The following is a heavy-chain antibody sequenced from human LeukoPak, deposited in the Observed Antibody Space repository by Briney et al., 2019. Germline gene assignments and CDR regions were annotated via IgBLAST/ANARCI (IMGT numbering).Heavy chain of an antibody. CDR2: IYTSGSTSGST. V-gene: IGHV4-61*02. J-gene: IGHJ5*02. CDR3: ARTRSTSRQPNWFDP. Sequence: SQTLSLTCTVSGGSISSGSYYWNWIRQPAGKGLEWIGRIYTSGSTSGSTNYNPSLMSRITISVDTSKNQFSLKVSSVTAADTAVYYCARTRSTSRQPNWFDPWGQGTLATVSS. D-gene: IGHD2-2*01. CDR1: GGSISSGSYY.